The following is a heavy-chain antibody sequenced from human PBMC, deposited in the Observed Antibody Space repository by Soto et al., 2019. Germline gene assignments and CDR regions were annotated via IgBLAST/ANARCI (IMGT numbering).Heavy chain of an antibody. V-gene: IGHV1-2*02. CDR2: INPNSGGT. CDR3: AREGSITMIVPAI. J-gene: IGHJ1*01. D-gene: IGHD3-22*01. CDR1: GYTFTGYY. Sequence: GASVKVSCKASGYTFTGYYIHWVRQAPGQGLEWMGWINPNSGGTNYAQKFQGRVTMTRDTSISTAYMELSRLRSDDTAVYYCAREGSITMIVPAIWGQGTLVTVSS.